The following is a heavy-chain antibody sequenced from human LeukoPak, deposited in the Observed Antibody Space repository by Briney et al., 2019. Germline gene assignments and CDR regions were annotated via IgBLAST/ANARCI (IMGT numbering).Heavy chain of an antibody. J-gene: IGHJ4*02. Sequence: SETLSLTCPVSGGSISNYYWSWIRQPAGKGLEWIGLIYSRGNTNYNPPLKSRVTMSVDTSKNQFSLKLSSVTAADTAVYYCARTPIYYYDNSGYYNWGQGTLVTVSS. CDR1: GGSISNYY. V-gene: IGHV4-4*07. D-gene: IGHD3-22*01. CDR2: IYSRGNT. CDR3: ARTPIYYYDNSGYYN.